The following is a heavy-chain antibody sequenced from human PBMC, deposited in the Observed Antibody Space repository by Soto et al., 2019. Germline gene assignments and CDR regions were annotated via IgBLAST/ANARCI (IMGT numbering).Heavy chain of an antibody. CDR3: ASYRDGLVAY. D-gene: IGHD5-12*01. CDR1: GGSISSYY. V-gene: IGHV4-59*08. Sequence: QVQLQESGPGLVKPSETLSLTYTVSGGSISSYYWSWIRQPPGKGLEWIGYVHYSGNSNYISSLKSRVTISVDTSKRQISLRLSSVTAADTAVYYCASYRDGLVAYWGQGTLVTVSS. J-gene: IGHJ4*02. CDR2: VHYSGNS.